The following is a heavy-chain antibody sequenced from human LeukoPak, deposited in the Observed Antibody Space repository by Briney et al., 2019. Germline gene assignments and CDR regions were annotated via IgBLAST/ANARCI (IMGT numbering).Heavy chain of an antibody. CDR1: GFTFSSYA. Sequence: GGSLRLSCAASGFTFSSYAMNWVRQAPGKGLEWVSYISSSGSTIYYADSVKGRFTISRDNAKNSLYLQMNSLRAEDTAVYYCARIAYCSSTSCPLYYYYYYMDVWGKGTTVTVSS. CDR3: ARIAYCSSTSCPLYYYYYYMDV. CDR2: ISSSGSTI. V-gene: IGHV3-48*03. J-gene: IGHJ6*03. D-gene: IGHD2-2*01.